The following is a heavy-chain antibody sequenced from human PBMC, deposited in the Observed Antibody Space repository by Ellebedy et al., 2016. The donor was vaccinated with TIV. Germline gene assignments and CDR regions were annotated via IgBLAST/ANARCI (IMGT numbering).Heavy chain of an antibody. D-gene: IGHD2-21*01. CDR3: ARSLFRGTYYYYYMDV. Sequence: ASVKVSCKASGYALTSHFLHWVRQAPGQGLEWMGWISAYNGNTNYAQKLQGRVTMTTDTSTSTAYMELRSLRSDDTAVYYCARSLFRGTYYYYYMDVWGKGTTVTVSS. CDR1: GYALTSHF. J-gene: IGHJ6*03. V-gene: IGHV1-18*04. CDR2: ISAYNGNT.